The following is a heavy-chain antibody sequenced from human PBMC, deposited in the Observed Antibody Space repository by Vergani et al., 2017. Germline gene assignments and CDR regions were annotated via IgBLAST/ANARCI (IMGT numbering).Heavy chain of an antibody. CDR1: GFTVSSNY. J-gene: IGHJ4*02. CDR3: GGSADY. CDR2: IYSGGRT. V-gene: IGHV3-66*02. Sequence: VQLVESGGGLGQPGGSLTLSWAASGFTVSSNYMSWARQAPGKGLEWVSVIYSGGRTYYADSVKGRFTMSRDNSKNTLYLQMNSLRAEDTAVYYCGGSADYWGQGTLVTVSS.